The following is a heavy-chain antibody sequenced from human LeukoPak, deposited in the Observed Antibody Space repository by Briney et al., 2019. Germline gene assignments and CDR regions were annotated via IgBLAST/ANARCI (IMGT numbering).Heavy chain of an antibody. J-gene: IGHJ4*02. D-gene: IGHD2-15*01. CDR1: GHSLSELV. V-gene: IGHV1-2*02. CDR2: INPNSGGT. Sequence: ASVKVSCKASGHSLSELVMHWVRQAPGQGLEWMGWINPNSGGTNYAQKFQGRVTMTRDTSISTAYMELSRLRSDDTAVYYCARGPFVGYCSGGSCFPPDYWGQGTLVTVSS. CDR3: ARGPFVGYCSGGSCFPPDY.